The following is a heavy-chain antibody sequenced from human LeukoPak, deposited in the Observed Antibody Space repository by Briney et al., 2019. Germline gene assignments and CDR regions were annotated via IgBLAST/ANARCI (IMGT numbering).Heavy chain of an antibody. J-gene: IGHJ6*03. V-gene: IGHV4-59*12. CDR2: IYYSGST. CDR1: GGSISSYY. Sequence: SETLSLTCTVSGGSISSYYWSWIRQPPGKGLEWIGYIYYSGSTNYNPSLKSRVTISVDTSKNQFSLKLSSVTAADTAVYYCARGRSEGLLWFGESPHYMDVWGKGTTVTISS. CDR3: ARGRSEGLLWFGESPHYMDV. D-gene: IGHD3-10*01.